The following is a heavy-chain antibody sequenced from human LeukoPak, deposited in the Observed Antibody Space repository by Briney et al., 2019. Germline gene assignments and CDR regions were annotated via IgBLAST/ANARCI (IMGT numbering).Heavy chain of an antibody. J-gene: IGHJ6*02. CDR1: GGSISSSSYY. CDR2: IYYSGST. D-gene: IGHD3-10*01. V-gene: IGHV4-39*07. Sequence: SETLSLTCTVSGGSISSSSYYWGWIRQPPGKGLEWIGSIYYSGSTYYNPSLKSRVTISVDTSKNQFSLKLSSVTAADTAVYYCARDAYSWFGELSGYYYGMDVWGQGTTVTVSS. CDR3: ARDAYSWFGELSGYYYGMDV.